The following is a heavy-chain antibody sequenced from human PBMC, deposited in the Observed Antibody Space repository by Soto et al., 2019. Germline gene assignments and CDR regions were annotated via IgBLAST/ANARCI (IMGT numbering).Heavy chain of an antibody. Sequence: QVQLVQSGAEVKKPGASVKVSCKASGYTFTSYGISWVRQAPGQGLEWMGWISAYNGNTNYAQKLQGRVTMTTDTSTRPSYMELRSLRSDDTAVYYCARVGGWGGDYDSSGYYDYVHFDYWVQGTLVTVSS. V-gene: IGHV1-18*01. CDR2: ISAYNGNT. J-gene: IGHJ4*02. CDR3: ARVGGWGGDYDSSGYYDYVHFDY. CDR1: GYTFTSYG. D-gene: IGHD3-22*01.